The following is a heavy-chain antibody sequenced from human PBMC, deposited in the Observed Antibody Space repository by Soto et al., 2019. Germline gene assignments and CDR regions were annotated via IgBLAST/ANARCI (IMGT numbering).Heavy chain of an antibody. D-gene: IGHD3-10*01. CDR3: AHTDGSGSPYYYGLDV. CDR1: GFSLSTSQMR. Sequence: PGPTLVNPTQTLTLTCTFSGFSLSTSQMRVSWILQPPGKALEWLARIDWDDDKFYSTSLKTRLTISRDTSKNQVVLKMTNMDPVDTATYYCAHTDGSGSPYYYGLDVWAQGTTVTVSS. CDR2: IDWDDDK. V-gene: IGHV2-70*04. J-gene: IGHJ6*02.